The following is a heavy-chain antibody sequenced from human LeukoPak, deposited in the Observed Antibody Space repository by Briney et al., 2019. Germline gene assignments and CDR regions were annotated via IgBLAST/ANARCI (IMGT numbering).Heavy chain of an antibody. CDR1: GGSISTYY. CDR3: AREDYQLLSGSFYYHMDV. D-gene: IGHD2-2*01. CDR2: IYTSGTT. V-gene: IGHV4-4*07. Sequence: PSETLSLTCTVSGGSISTYYWSWIRQPAGKGLEWIGRIYTSGTTYYNPSLKSRVTMSLDTSKNHFSLRLSSVTAADTAVYYCAREDYQLLSGSFYYHMDVWGKGTTVTVSS. J-gene: IGHJ6*03.